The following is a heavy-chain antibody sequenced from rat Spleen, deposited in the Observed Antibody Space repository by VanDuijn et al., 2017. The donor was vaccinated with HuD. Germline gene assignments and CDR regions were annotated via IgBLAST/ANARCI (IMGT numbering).Heavy chain of an antibody. Sequence: EVQLVESDGGLVQPGRSLKLSCAASGFTFSDYYMAWVRQAPTKGLEWVATISSDGRRNYYRDSVQGRFIISRDNAKSPLYLQIDSLRSEDTATYYCATGLFPRAAIFAHWGQGTLVTVSS. J-gene: IGHJ3*01. CDR2: ISSDGRRN. V-gene: IGHV5S10*01. D-gene: IGHD1-2*01. CDR1: GFTFSDYY. CDR3: ATGLFPRAAIFAH.